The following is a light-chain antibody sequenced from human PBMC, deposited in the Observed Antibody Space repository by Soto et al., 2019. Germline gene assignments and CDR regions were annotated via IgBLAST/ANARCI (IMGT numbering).Light chain of an antibody. CDR3: QQYNNWPLT. Sequence: EIVMTQSPATLSLSPGERATLSCRASQSVSSNLAWYQQKPGQAPRLLIYGASTRATGIPARFSGSGSGTEFTLTISSLQSEEFAVYYCQQYNNWPLTVGGGTKVDI. J-gene: IGKJ4*01. CDR1: QSVSSN. CDR2: GAS. V-gene: IGKV3-15*01.